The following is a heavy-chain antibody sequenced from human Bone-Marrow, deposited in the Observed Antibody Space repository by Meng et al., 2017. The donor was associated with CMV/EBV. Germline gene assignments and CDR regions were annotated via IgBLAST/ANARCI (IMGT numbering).Heavy chain of an antibody. D-gene: IGHD2-2*01. J-gene: IGHJ5*02. V-gene: IGHV1-8*01. CDR1: GYTFTSYD. Sequence: ASVKVSCKASGYTFTSYDINWVRQATGQGLEWMGWMNPNSGNTGYAQKFQGRVTMTRDTSISTGYMELSRLTSDDTAVYYCARDLLDCSSTSCQSAFDPWGQGTLVTVSS. CDR3: ARDLLDCSSTSCQSAFDP. CDR2: MNPNSGNT.